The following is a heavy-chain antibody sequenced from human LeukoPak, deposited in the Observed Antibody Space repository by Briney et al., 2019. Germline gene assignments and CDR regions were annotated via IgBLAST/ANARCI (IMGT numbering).Heavy chain of an antibody. J-gene: IGHJ4*02. CDR1: GYSFSTYW. CDR2: IYPGDSDT. V-gene: IGHV5-51*01. CDR3: ARLNDYDSSGYYYVADY. D-gene: IGHD3-22*01. Sequence: GQSLKISCKGSGYSFSTYWIGWARQMPGKGLEWMGIIYPGDSDTRYSPSFQGQVTISADKSISAAYLQWSSLKASDTAMYYCARLNDYDSSGYYYVADYWGQGTLVTVSS.